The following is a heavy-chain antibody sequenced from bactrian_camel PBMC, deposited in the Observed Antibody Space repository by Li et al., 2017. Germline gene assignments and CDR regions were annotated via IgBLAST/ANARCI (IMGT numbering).Heavy chain of an antibody. CDR2: ISGGDTT. CDR3: ARSRFVFRGCDLSTSGYYY. V-gene: IGHV3S1*01. CDR1: GFTFSSYW. D-gene: IGHD5*01. Sequence: HVQLVESGGGLVQPGGSLRLSCAASGFTFSSYWMYWVRQAPGKGLEWVSTISGGDTTYYADSVKGRFTVSRDNAKNTLYLQMDSLKPEDSAMYYCARSRFVFRGCDLSTSGYYYGCQGTQVTVS. J-gene: IGHJ4*01.